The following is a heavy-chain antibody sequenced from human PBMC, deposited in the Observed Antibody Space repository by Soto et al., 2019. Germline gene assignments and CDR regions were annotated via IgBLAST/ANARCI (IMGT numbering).Heavy chain of an antibody. Sequence: QVQLQESGPGLVKPSGTLSLTCSVSSGSIRSDNWWTWVRQPPGKGLEWIGEVFHSGSTDYNPSLKSRVTISVDKSKNQFSLNLKSVTAAGTAIYYVAGRAWSGCPYWGQGIPVTVSS. CDR3: AGRAWSGCPY. D-gene: IGHD3-3*01. CDR2: VFHSGST. CDR1: SGSIRSDNW. V-gene: IGHV4-4*02. J-gene: IGHJ4*02.